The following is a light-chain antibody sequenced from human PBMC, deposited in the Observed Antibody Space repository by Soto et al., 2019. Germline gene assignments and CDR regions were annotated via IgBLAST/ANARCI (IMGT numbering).Light chain of an antibody. CDR1: STDVGGYNY. V-gene: IGLV2-14*01. CDR2: EVT. J-gene: IGLJ2*01. CDR3: SSYTGWSTNTVV. Sequence: QYALTQPAYVSGSPGQSITISCTGTSTDVGGYNYVSWYQHDPGRAPKLLFFEVTDRPSGVANRFSGSKSGNTASLTISGLQTEDEADYYCSSYTGWSTNTVVFGGGTTLTVL.